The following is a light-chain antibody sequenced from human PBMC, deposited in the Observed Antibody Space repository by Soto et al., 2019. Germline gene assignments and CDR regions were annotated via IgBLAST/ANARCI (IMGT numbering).Light chain of an antibody. CDR3: MIWPSNALYV. CDR2: YYSDSDK. V-gene: IGLV5-37*01. Sequence: QVVLTHPPSSSAPPGEAAGLTATWSRKINVGINNISWYQQKPGSPPRYLLYYYSDSDKGQGSGVPSRFSGSKDVSANAGILLISGLRSEDEADYYCMIWPSNALYVFGTG. J-gene: IGLJ1*01. CDR1: RKINVGINN.